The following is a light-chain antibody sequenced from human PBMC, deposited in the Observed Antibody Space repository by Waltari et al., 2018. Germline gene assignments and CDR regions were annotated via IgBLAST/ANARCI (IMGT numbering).Light chain of an antibody. CDR1: QNIQTF. J-gene: IGKJ3*01. CDR3: QQRSDWPPFT. Sequence: EIVLTQSPVTLSLSPGERATLSCRASQNIQTFLAWYQHRPGQPPRLLIYDAFYRATGIPARFSGSGSGTDFTLSICSLEPEEFAVYFCQQRSDWPPFTFGPGTRVDI. CDR2: DAF. V-gene: IGKV3-11*01.